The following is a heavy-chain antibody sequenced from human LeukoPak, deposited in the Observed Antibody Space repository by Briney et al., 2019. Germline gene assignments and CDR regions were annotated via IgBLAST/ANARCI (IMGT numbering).Heavy chain of an antibody. CDR1: GGSFSGYY. D-gene: IGHD6-13*01. Sequence: SETLSLTCAVYGGSFSGYYWSWIRQPPGKGLEWIGEINHSGSTNYNPSLKSRVTISVDTSKNQFSLKLSSVTAADTAVYYCARLDSSSWLDAFYIWGQGTMVTVSS. J-gene: IGHJ3*02. CDR3: ARLDSSSWLDAFYI. V-gene: IGHV4-34*01. CDR2: INHSGST.